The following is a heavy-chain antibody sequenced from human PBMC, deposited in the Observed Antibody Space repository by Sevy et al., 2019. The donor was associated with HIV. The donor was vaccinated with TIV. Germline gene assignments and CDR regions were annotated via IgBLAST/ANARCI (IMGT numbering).Heavy chain of an antibody. Sequence: GGSLRLSCAASGFTFSTYAMHWVRQAPGKGLEWVAVISSDGSNKYYADSVKGRFTISRDNSKNTLYLQMNSLRAEDTAMYYCARDAITMVRGVYYYYGMDVWGQGTTVTVSS. CDR1: GFTFSTYA. J-gene: IGHJ6*02. D-gene: IGHD3-10*01. CDR3: ARDAITMVRGVYYYYGMDV. V-gene: IGHV3-30-3*01. CDR2: ISSDGSNK.